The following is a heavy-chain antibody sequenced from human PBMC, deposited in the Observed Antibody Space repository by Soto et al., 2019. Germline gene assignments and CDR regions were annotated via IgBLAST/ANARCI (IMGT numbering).Heavy chain of an antibody. CDR2: MNPNSGDT. CDR1: GYTFTSYD. D-gene: IGHD6-19*01. J-gene: IGHJ6*02. CDR3: GRNNDIAVLDQFYGMDV. V-gene: IGHV1-8*01. Sequence: QVQLVQSGAEVKKPGASVKVSCKASGYTFTSYDINWVRQAPGQGLEWMGWMNPNSGDTGYAQKFQGRVTMTRNTATRTDYMELSSLRSEDTAVYYCGRNNDIAVLDQFYGMDVWGQGTTVTVSS.